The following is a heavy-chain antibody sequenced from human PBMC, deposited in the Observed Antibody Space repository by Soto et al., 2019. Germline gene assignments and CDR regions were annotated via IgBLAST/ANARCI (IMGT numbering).Heavy chain of an antibody. Sequence: GGSLRLSCAAPGFTFSSYAMTWVRQAPGKGLEWVSAISGSGGSTYYADSVKGRFITSRDNSKNTLYLQMNSLRAEDTAVYYCAKGMDSDFWSGYSDFDSWGQGTLVTVSS. CDR1: GFTFSSYA. J-gene: IGHJ4*02. D-gene: IGHD3-3*01. CDR2: ISGSGGST. V-gene: IGHV3-23*01. CDR3: AKGMDSDFWSGYSDFDS.